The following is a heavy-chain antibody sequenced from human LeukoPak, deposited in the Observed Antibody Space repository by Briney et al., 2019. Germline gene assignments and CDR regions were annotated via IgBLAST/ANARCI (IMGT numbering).Heavy chain of an antibody. Sequence: ASVNLTCKSSAYNFTSYDINWMRLGTGQGPEWMGWINPNSGNTGYGKEYQGRDHLTTDTSISTVDIELNNLESDDTAIYYCVGGPEEDRDPFTGIQTGNWFNPWGQGTQVTVSS. CDR1: AYNFTSYD. D-gene: IGHD3-9*01. J-gene: IGHJ5*02. CDR2: INPNSGNT. V-gene: IGHV1-8*01. CDR3: VGGPEEDRDPFTGIQTGNWFNP.